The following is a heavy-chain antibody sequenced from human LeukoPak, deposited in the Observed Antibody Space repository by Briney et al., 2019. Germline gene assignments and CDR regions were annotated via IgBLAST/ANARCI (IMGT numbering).Heavy chain of an antibody. CDR1: GFPFSTYA. J-gene: IGHJ4*02. CDR3: TRDQTPYY. Sequence: GGSLRLSCVASGFPFSTYAMSWVRQAPGKGLEWVGFIRSQIYGGTPEYAASVKGRFTISRDDSEGVAYLQMNSLKTEDTAVYYCTRDQTPYYWGQGTLVTVSS. CDR2: IRSQIYGGTP. V-gene: IGHV3-49*04.